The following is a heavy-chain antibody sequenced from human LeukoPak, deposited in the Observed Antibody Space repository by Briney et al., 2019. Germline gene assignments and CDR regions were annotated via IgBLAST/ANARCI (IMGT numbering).Heavy chain of an antibody. CDR3: AHSRGYGGIDY. D-gene: IGHD5-18*01. V-gene: IGHV2-5*01. CDR1: GFSLSTSGVG. Sequence: SGPTLVKPTQTLTLTRTFSGFSLSTSGVGVGWIRQPPGKALEWLALIYWNDDKRYSPSLKSRLTITKDTSKNQVVLTMTNMDPVDTATYYCAHSRGYGGIDYWGQGTLVTVSS. CDR2: IYWNDDK. J-gene: IGHJ4*02.